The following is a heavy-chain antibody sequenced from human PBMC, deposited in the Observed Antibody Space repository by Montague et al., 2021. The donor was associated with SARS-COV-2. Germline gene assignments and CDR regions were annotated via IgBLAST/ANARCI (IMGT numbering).Heavy chain of an antibody. J-gene: IGHJ6*02. CDR3: VKDDGVFWFGDFGV. D-gene: IGHD3-10*01. CDR2: IDSLGTGT. CDR1: GFSFINHG. V-gene: IGHV3-23*01. Sequence: SLRLSCATSGFSFINHGMSWVRQAPGKGLEWVSAIDSLGTGTYYAESVKGRFTISRDNADATLSLQMNSLRLDDTAVYYCVKDDGVFWFGDFGVWGQGTTVSVSS.